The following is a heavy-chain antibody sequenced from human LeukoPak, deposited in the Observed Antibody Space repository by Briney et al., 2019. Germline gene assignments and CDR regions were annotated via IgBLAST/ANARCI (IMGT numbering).Heavy chain of an antibody. CDR1: GGTFCSYA. V-gene: IGHV1-69*04. CDR2: IIPILGIT. D-gene: IGHD5-24*01. Sequence: SVKVSCKASGGTFCSYAISWVRQAPGQGLEWMGRIIPILGITNYAQKFQGRVTITADKSTSTAFMELSSLGSEDTAVYYCARDLGRAGYNHFGYWGQGTLVAVSS. CDR3: ARDLGRAGYNHFGY. J-gene: IGHJ4*02.